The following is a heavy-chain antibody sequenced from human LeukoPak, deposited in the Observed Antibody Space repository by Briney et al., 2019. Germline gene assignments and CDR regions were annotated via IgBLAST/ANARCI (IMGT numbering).Heavy chain of an antibody. J-gene: IGHJ4*02. Sequence: PSETLSLSCTVSGGSISSSSYYWGWIRQPPGKGLEWIGSIYYSGSTYYNPSLKSRVTISVDTSKNQFSLKLSSVTAADTAVYYCASPGPYYDFWSGYQYYFDYWGQGTLVTVS. D-gene: IGHD3-3*01. CDR2: IYYSGST. CDR3: ASPGPYYDFWSGYQYYFDY. CDR1: GGSISSSSYY. V-gene: IGHV4-39*01.